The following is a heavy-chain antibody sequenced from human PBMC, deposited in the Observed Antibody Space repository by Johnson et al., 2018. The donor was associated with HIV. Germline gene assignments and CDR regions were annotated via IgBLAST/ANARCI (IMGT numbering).Heavy chain of an antibody. D-gene: IGHD1-1*01. CDR2: IWYDGSKK. CDR1: GFTFSNYV. CDR3: ARADWNHGGAFDI. Sequence: QVQLVESGGGVVQPGRSLRLSCAASGFTFSNYVMHWVRQAPGKGLEWVSLIWYDGSKKYFADSVKGRFTISRDNFKSTMYLQMNSLRDEDTVVYYCARADWNHGGAFDIWGQGTMVTVSS. J-gene: IGHJ3*02. V-gene: IGHV3-33*01.